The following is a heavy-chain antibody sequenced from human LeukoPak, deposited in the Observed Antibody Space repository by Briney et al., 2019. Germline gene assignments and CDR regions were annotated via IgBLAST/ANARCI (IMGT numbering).Heavy chain of an antibody. Sequence: ASVKVSCKASGYTFTSYGISWVRQAPGQGLEWMGWINPNSGGTNYAQKFEGRVTMTRDTSISTAYMELSRLRSDDTAVYYCARSPHILTGENFDYWGQGTLVTVSS. CDR3: ARSPHILTGENFDY. D-gene: IGHD3-9*01. V-gene: IGHV1-2*02. CDR1: GYTFTSYG. J-gene: IGHJ4*02. CDR2: INPNSGGT.